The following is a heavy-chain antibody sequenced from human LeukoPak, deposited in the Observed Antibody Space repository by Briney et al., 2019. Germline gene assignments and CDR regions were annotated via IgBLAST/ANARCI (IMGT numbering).Heavy chain of an antibody. CDR2: INPDNGGT. CDR3: TREARVGNWFDP. V-gene: IGHV1-2*02. CDR1: GYTFTDYY. Sequence: ASVKVSCRASGYTFTDYYIHWVRQAPGQGLEWMGGINPDNGGTNYAQKFQGRVTMTRDTSIRTVYMDLSRLRSDDTAVFYCTREARVGNWFDPWGQGTQVTVSS. J-gene: IGHJ5*02. D-gene: IGHD2-2*01.